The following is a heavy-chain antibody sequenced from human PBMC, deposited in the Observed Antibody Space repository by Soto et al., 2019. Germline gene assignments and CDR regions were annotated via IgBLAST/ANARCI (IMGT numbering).Heavy chain of an antibody. CDR3: AIMRVSIVFYYYYYMDV. Sequence: ASVKVSCKASGYTFTSYDINWVRQATGQGLEWIGWMNPNSVNTGYAQKFQGRVTMTRNTSISTAYMELSSLRSEDTAVYYCAIMRVSIVFYYYYYMDVWGKGTTVTVSS. J-gene: IGHJ6*03. D-gene: IGHD1-26*01. CDR2: MNPNSVNT. CDR1: GYTFTSYD. V-gene: IGHV1-8*01.